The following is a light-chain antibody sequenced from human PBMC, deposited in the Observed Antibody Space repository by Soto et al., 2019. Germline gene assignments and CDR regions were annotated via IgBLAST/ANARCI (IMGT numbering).Light chain of an antibody. CDR2: ATS. J-gene: IGKJ1*01. V-gene: IGKV1-39*01. Sequence: DIQMTQSPSSLSASVGDRVTITCRAGQDIRSYLNWYQQKPGKAPQLLIYATSFLQIGVPSRFSASGSGTDFSLVITDLQLEDSATYYCQQGYTSRWTSGQGTKLEI. CDR1: QDIRSY. CDR3: QQGYTSRWT.